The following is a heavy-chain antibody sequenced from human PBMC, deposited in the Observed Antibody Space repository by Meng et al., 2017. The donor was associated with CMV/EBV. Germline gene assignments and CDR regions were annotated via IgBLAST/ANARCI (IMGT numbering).Heavy chain of an antibody. CDR2: IYWDDDK. CDR3: ARIAAAGRFDY. J-gene: IGHJ4*02. CDR1: GFSLSTSGVG. D-gene: IGHD6-13*01. V-gene: IGHV2-5*02. Sequence: EEPCPTLVKPTQTLPLTCTFSGFSLSTSGVGVGWIRQPPGKALEWLALIYWDDDKRYSPSLKSRLTITKDTSKNQVVLTMTNMDPVDTATYYCARIAAAGRFDYWGQGTLVTVSS.